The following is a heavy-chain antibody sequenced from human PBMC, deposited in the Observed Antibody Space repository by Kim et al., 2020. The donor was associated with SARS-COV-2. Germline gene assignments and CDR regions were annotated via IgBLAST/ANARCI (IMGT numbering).Heavy chain of an antibody. J-gene: IGHJ1*01. V-gene: IGHV1-3*01. CDR2: INPGNGDT. D-gene: IGHD3-10*01. CDR1: GYSFTTYA. CDR3: ALAGRGWFGGPLDS. Sequence: ASVKVSCQASGYSFTTYAIHWVRQAPGQGLEWMGYINPGNGDTTYSQRFLGRVTITRDTSASTAYMDLSSLIYEDTAVYYCALAGRGWFGGPLDSWGQVVLVTVSA.